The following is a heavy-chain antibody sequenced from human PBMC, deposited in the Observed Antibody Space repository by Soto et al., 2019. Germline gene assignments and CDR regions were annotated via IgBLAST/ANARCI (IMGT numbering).Heavy chain of an antibody. CDR1: GFTFTDHY. D-gene: IGHD2-8*01. CDR3: ARLMGTSFDL. Sequence: PGGSLRLSCAASGFTFTDHYMDWVRQAPGEGLEWVGRARNKVNGYIIAYAASVKGRFIISRDDSKNSLYLQMNSLKTEDTAIYFCARLMGTSFDLWGQGTLVTVSS. V-gene: IGHV3-72*01. J-gene: IGHJ4*02. CDR2: ARNKVNGYII.